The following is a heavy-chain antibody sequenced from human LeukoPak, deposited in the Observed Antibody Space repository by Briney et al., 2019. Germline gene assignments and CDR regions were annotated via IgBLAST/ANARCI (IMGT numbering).Heavy chain of an antibody. D-gene: IGHD3-22*01. CDR2: INHSGST. Sequence: PSETLSLTCAVYGGSFSGYYWSWIRQPPGKGLEWIGEINHSGSTSYNPSLKSRVTISVDTSKNQFSLKLSSVTAADTAVYYCALYYYDSSGYPRGYYYMDVWGKGTTVTVSS. J-gene: IGHJ6*03. CDR3: ALYYYDSSGYPRGYYYMDV. V-gene: IGHV4-34*01. CDR1: GGSFSGYY.